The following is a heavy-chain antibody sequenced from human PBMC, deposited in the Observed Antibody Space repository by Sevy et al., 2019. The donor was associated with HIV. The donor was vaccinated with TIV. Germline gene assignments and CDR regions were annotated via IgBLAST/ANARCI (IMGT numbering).Heavy chain of an antibody. D-gene: IGHD3-10*01. CDR1: GFTFSSYA. CDR2: ISGSGGST. V-gene: IGHV3-23*01. Sequence: GGSLRLSCAASGFTFSSYAMSWVRQAPGKGLEWVSAISGSGGSTYYADSVKGRFTISRDNSKNTLYLQMNSLRAEDTAIYYCAKGLGMVQGALLSEDIWGQGTMVTVSS. CDR3: AKGLGMVQGALLSEDI. J-gene: IGHJ3*02.